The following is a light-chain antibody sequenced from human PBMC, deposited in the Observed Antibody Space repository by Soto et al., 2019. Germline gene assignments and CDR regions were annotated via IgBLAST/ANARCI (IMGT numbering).Light chain of an antibody. CDR1: QAIRND. J-gene: IGKJ1*01. Sequence: DIQMTQSPSSLSASVGDRVTVTCRASQAIRNDLGWYQQRPGKAPKRLIYAASSLQSGVPSRFSGSGSGTELPLTITSLQPEDSATYYCLQNNGFPPTFGQGTKVEIK. V-gene: IGKV1-17*01. CDR2: AAS. CDR3: LQNNGFPPT.